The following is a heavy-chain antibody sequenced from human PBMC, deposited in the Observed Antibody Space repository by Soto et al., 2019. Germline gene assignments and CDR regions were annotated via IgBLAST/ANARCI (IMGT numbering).Heavy chain of an antibody. CDR1: GFTFSSHT. CDR3: ARDRGFYYSSGTLATGDYNYGMDV. V-gene: IGHV3-21*01. CDR2: VTSSGSSI. Sequence: EVQLVESGGGLVKPGGSLRLSCTASGFTFSSHTMNWVRQAPGKGLEWVSSVTSSGSSIYYADSLKGRFTISRDNAKNSLYLQINSQRAEDTAVYYCARDRGFYYSSGTLATGDYNYGMDVWGQGTTVIVSS. J-gene: IGHJ6*02. D-gene: IGHD3-10*01.